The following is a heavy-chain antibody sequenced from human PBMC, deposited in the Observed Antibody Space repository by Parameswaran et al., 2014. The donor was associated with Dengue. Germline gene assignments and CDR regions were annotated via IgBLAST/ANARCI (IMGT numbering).Heavy chain of an antibody. CDR3: ARRSGDYSFDY. V-gene: IGHV4-34*01. Sequence: PGKGLEWIGEINHSGSTNYNPSLKSRVTISVDTSKNQFSLKLSSVTAADTAVYYCARRSGDYSFDYWGQGTLVTVSS. CDR2: INHSGST. J-gene: IGHJ4*02. D-gene: IGHD4-17*01.